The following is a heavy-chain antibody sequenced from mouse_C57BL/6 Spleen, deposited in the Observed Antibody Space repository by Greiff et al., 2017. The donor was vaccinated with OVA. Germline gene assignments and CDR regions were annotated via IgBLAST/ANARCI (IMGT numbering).Heavy chain of an antibody. D-gene: IGHD1-1*01. Sequence: EVKLVESGEGLVKPGGSLKLSCAASGFTLSRYAMSWVRQTPEKRLEWVAYISSGGYYIYYADTVKGRFTISRDNARNTLYLQMSSLKSEDTAMYYCTRDDDGSAVFAYWGQGTLVTVSA. V-gene: IGHV5-9-1*02. CDR3: TRDDDGSAVFAY. CDR2: ISSGGYYI. J-gene: IGHJ3*01. CDR1: GFTLSRYA.